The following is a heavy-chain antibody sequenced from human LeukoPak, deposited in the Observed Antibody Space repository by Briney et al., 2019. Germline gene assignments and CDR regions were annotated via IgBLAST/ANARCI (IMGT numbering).Heavy chain of an antibody. CDR1: GGSLSSYY. J-gene: IGHJ1*01. CDR3: VRGERCGGDCSSRQQ. CDR2: IYYSGST. V-gene: IGHV4-59*01. D-gene: IGHD2-21*02. Sequence: PSETLSLTCTVSGGSLSSYYWSWIRQPPGKGLEWIGYIYYSGSTNYNPSLAGRVTMSLDMSKNLISLNLDSVTAADTAVYYCVRGERCGGDCSSRQQWGQGTLVTVSS.